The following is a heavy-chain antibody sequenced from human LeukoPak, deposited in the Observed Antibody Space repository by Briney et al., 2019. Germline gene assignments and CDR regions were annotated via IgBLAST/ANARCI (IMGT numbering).Heavy chain of an antibody. CDR3: ARAAGYGSSWHTDY. J-gene: IGHJ4*02. Sequence: GASVKVSCKASGYTFTGYYMHWVRQAPGQGLEWMGWINPNSGGTNYAQKFQGRVTMTRDTSISTAYMEMSRLTSDDTALYYCARAAGYGSSWHTDYWGQGTLVTVSS. V-gene: IGHV1-2*02. D-gene: IGHD6-13*01. CDR2: INPNSGGT. CDR1: GYTFTGYY.